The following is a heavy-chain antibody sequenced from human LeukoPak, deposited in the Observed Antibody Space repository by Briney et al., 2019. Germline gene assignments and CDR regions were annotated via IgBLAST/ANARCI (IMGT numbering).Heavy chain of an antibody. CDR3: ARSVYDRYSSSWPSPTNWFDP. CDR1: GFTFSSYS. D-gene: IGHD6-13*01. CDR2: ISSSSSYI. Sequence: GGSLRLSCAASGFTFSSYSMNWVRQAPGKGLEWVSSISSSSSYIYYADSVKGRFTISRDNAKNSLYLQMNSLRAKDTAVYYCARSVYDRYSSSWPSPTNWFDPWGQGTLVTVSS. V-gene: IGHV3-21*01. J-gene: IGHJ5*02.